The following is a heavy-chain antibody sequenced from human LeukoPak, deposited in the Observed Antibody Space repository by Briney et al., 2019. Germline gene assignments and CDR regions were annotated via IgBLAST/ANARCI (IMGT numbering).Heavy chain of an antibody. J-gene: IGHJ4*02. V-gene: IGHV3-23*01. CDR2: ISSGGST. D-gene: IGHD3-10*01. CDR3: AKDLVRGVEYYFDS. CDR1: GFTFSNYP. Sequence: TGGSLRLSCAASGFTFSNYPMNWVRQAPGKGLEWVSVISSGGSTSYADSVKGRCTISRDNSKNTVYLQMNSLRAEDTAVYYCAKDLVRGVEYYFDSWGQGTLVTVSS.